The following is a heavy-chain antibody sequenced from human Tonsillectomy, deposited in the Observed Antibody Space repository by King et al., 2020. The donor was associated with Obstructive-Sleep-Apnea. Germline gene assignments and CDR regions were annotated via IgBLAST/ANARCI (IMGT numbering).Heavy chain of an antibody. V-gene: IGHV1-18*04. Sequence: VQLVQSGAEVKKPGASVKVSCKASGYTFTSYGISWVRQAPGQGLEWMGWISVYNGNTKYAQKVEDRVTMTTQTSTRTAYMELRSRRSDDTAFYYCARETTYGVPMEGGFESWGQGTMVTVSS. D-gene: IGHD3-3*01. J-gene: IGHJ3*02. CDR2: ISVYNGNT. CDR1: GYTFTSYG. CDR3: ARETTYGVPMEGGFES.